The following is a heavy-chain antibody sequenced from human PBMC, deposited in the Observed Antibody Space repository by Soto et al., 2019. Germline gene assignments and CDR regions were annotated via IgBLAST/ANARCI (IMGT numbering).Heavy chain of an antibody. Sequence: QVQLQESGPGLVKPSQTLSLTGSVSGVSLTSGTYYWSWIRQHPGKGLEWIGYIFYSGSTDYNPSLKSRVIISVDTSKNQFSLKLSSVTAADTAVYYCASTEDFFDYWGQGTLVTVSS. V-gene: IGHV4-31*03. CDR1: GVSLTSGTYY. CDR3: ASTEDFFDY. CDR2: IFYSGST. J-gene: IGHJ4*02.